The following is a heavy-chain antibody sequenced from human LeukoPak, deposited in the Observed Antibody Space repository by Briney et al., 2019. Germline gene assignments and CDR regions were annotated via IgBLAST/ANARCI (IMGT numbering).Heavy chain of an antibody. Sequence: GRSLRLSCAAAGFSFDDYAMHWVRQVPGKGLEWVSGISWNSGDVAYADSVRGRFTISRGNAKNSLYLQMNSLRPEDTALYYCARDIAWRNRIAAAARIDSWGQGTLVIVSS. CDR2: ISWNSGDV. V-gene: IGHV3-9*01. D-gene: IGHD6-13*01. J-gene: IGHJ4*02. CDR1: GFSFDDYA. CDR3: ARDIAWRNRIAAAARIDS.